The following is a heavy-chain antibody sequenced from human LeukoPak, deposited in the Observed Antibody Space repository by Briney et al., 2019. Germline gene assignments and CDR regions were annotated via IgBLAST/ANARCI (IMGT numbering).Heavy chain of an antibody. J-gene: IGHJ6*02. CDR3: ARKVRGIYGMDV. D-gene: IGHD1-26*01. V-gene: IGHV7-4-1*05. CDR1: GYTFTSYG. Sequence: GASVKVSCKASGYTFTSYGISWVRQAPGQGLEWMGWINTETGNPTYAQGFTGRFVFSLDTSVRMAYLQINSLQVEDAAMCYCARKVRGIYGMDVWGQGTTVTVSS. CDR2: INTETGNP.